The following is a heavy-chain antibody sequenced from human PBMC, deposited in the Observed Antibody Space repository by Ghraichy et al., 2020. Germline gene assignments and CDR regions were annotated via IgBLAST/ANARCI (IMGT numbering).Heavy chain of an antibody. J-gene: IGHJ4*02. V-gene: IGHV3-23*01. CDR3: AKRHIADFFDS. CDR2: ISGSGGST. Sequence: WVSTISGSGGSTYYADSGKGRFTISRYNSKNTLYLQMNSLRAEDTAVYYRAKRHIADFFDSCGQGTL.